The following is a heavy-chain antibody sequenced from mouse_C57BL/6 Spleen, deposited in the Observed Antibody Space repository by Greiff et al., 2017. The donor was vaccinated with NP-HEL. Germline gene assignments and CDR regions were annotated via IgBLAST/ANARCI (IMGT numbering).Heavy chain of an antibody. CDR3: ARYYGNSYAMDY. J-gene: IGHJ4*01. V-gene: IGHV5-17*01. CDR2: ISSGSSTI. Sequence: DVMLVESGGGLVKPGGSLKLSCAASGFTFSDYGMHWVRQAPEKGLEWVAYISSGSSTIYYADTVKGRFTISRDNAKNTLFLQMTSLRSEDTAMYYCARYYGNSYAMDYWGQGTSVTVSS. CDR1: GFTFSDYG. D-gene: IGHD2-1*01.